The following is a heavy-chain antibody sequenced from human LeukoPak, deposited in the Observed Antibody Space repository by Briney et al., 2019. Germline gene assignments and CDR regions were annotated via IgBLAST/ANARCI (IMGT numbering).Heavy chain of an antibody. D-gene: IGHD1-26*01. CDR1: GGSGSSGSYY. J-gene: IGHJ5*02. CDR3: AREPLRAESRWFDP. CDR2: IYYSGST. Sequence: PSETLSLTCTVSGGSGSSGSYYWSWIRQPPGKGLEWIGYIYYSGSTNYNPSLKSRVTISVDTSKNQFSLKLSSVTAADTAVYYCAREPLRAESRWFDPWGQGSLVTVSS. V-gene: IGHV4-61*01.